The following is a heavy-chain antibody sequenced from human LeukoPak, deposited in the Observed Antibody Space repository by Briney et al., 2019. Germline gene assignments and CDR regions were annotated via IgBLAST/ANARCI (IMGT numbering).Heavy chain of an antibody. V-gene: IGHV3-23*01. D-gene: IGHD3-22*01. CDR1: GFTFSSYA. CDR2: ISGSGGST. CDR3: AQFPLNPYYYDSSGPDY. Sequence: GGSLRLSCAASGFTFSSYAMSWVRQAPGKGLEWVSAISGSGGSTYYADSVKGRFTISRDNSKNTLYLQMNSLRAEDTAVYYCAQFPLNPYYYDSSGPDYWGQGTLVTVSS. J-gene: IGHJ4*02.